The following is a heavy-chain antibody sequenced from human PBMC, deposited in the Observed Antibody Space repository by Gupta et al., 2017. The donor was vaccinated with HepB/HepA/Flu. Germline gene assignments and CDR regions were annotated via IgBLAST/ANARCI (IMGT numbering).Heavy chain of an antibody. Sequence: QVQLQESGPGLVTPSETLSLTCTVSGGSVSSGGSYWSWIRQSPGKGLEWIGYISYSGSTNYNPSLKSRVTIAADTSKNQFSLKLSSVTAADTAVYHCARSDSYCTNGLCPDAFDIWGQGTMVFVSS. D-gene: IGHD2-8*01. CDR1: GGSVSSGGSY. V-gene: IGHV4-61*08. CDR2: ISYSGST. J-gene: IGHJ3*02. CDR3: ARSDSYCTNGLCPDAFDI.